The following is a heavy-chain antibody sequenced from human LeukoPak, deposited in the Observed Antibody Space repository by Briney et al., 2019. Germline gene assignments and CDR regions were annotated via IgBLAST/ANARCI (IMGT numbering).Heavy chain of an antibody. CDR2: IYYSGST. D-gene: IGHD6-13*01. V-gene: IGHV4-39*01. CDR1: GGSISSSSYY. CDR3: ARRAAGTFDY. Sequence: SEALSLTCTVSGGSISSSSYYWGWIRQPPGKGLEWIGSIYYSGSTYYNPSLKSRVSISIDTSKNRFSLNLSSVTAADTAVYYCARRAAGTFDYWGQGTLVTVSS. J-gene: IGHJ4*02.